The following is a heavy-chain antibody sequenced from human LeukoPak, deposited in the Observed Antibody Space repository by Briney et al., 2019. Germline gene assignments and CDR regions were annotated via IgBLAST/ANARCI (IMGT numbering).Heavy chain of an antibody. J-gene: IGHJ3*02. V-gene: IGHV3-20*04. CDR3: ARDPGAMVRGVMSNI. CDR1: GFPLDDYG. Sequence: GGSLRLSCTASGFPLDDYGMRWLRNSPGEGVVGVTCINWNGGGRGYADSAKGLFSLFRNNAKNSLYLQMNSMRAEDTALYSCARDPGAMVRGVMSNIWGQGTMVIVSS. CDR2: INWNGGGR. D-gene: IGHD3-10*01.